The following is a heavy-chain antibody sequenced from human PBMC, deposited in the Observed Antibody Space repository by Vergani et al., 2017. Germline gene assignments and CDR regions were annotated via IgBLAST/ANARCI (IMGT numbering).Heavy chain of an antibody. Sequence: QVQLVQSGAEVKKPGSSVKVSCKASGGTFSSYTISWVRQAPGQGLEWMGRIIPILGIANYAQKFQGRVTITADKSTSTAYLQWSSLKASDTAMYYCARRAAGYSFDYWGQGTLVTVSS. CDR1: GGTFSSYT. V-gene: IGHV1-69*02. CDR2: IIPILGIA. CDR3: ARRAAGYSFDY. J-gene: IGHJ4*02. D-gene: IGHD6-13*01.